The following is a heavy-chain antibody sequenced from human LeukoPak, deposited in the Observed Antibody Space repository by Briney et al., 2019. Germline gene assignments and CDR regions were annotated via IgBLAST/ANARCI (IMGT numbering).Heavy chain of an antibody. CDR3: ARDRNSFGIASSSWSHDAFDIWGQGDYFDY. CDR2: ISYDGSNK. Sequence: GGSLRLSCAASGFTFSSYAMHWVRQAPGKGLEWVAVISYDGSNKYYADSVKGRFTISRDNSKNTLYLQMNRLRAEDTAVYYCARDRNSFGIASSSWSHDAFDIWGQGDYFDYWGQGTLVIVSS. CDR1: GFTFSSYA. V-gene: IGHV3-30*14. D-gene: IGHD6-13*01. J-gene: IGHJ4*02.